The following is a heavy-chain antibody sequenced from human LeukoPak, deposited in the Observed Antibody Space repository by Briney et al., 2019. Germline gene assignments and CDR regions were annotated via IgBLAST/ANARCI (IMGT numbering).Heavy chain of an antibody. Sequence: SGTLSLTCAVSGGSISSSNWWSWVRQPPGKGLEWIGEIYHSGSTNYNPSLESRVTISVDKSKNQFSLKLSSVTAADTAVYYCARESTPLLGITMVRGVNYFDYWGQGTLVTVSS. CDR2: IYHSGST. CDR1: GGSISSSNW. J-gene: IGHJ4*02. D-gene: IGHD3-10*01. CDR3: ARESTPLLGITMVRGVNYFDY. V-gene: IGHV4-4*02.